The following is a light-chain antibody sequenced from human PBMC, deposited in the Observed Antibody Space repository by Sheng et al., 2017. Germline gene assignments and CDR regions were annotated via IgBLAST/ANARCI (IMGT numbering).Light chain of an antibody. Sequence: SYELTQPPSVSVSPGQTARITCSGDALPKQYAYWYQQKPGQAPVLLIYKDNERPSGIPERFSGSSSGTTVTLTISGVQAEDEADYYCQSADSSGTYWVFGGGTKLTVL. CDR1: ALPKQY. CDR3: QSADSSGTYWV. J-gene: IGLJ3*02. V-gene: IGLV3-25*03. CDR2: KDN.